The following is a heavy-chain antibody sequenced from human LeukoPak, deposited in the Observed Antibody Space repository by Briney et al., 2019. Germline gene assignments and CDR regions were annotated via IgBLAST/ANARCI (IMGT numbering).Heavy chain of an antibody. CDR3: ARSRREAGPDY. D-gene: IGHD1-26*01. V-gene: IGHV3-11*06. J-gene: IGHJ4*02. CDR1: GFTFSDYY. Sequence: GGSLRLSCAASGFTFSDYYMTWIRQAPGKGLEWLSYISGRSSYTSYADSVKGRFTIARDNAKNSLYMQMNSLRAEDTAVYYCARSRREAGPDYWGQGTLVTASS. CDR2: ISGRSSYT.